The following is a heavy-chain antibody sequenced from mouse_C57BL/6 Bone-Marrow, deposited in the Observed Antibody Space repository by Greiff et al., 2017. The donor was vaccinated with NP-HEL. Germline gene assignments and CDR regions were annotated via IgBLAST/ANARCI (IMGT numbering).Heavy chain of an antibody. CDR2: INPNNGGT. Sequence: EVQLQQSGPELVKPGASVKISCKASGYTFTDYYMNWVKQSHGKSLEWIGDINPNNGGTSYNQKFKGKATLTVDKSSSTAYMELRSLTSEDSAVYYCARRDYGSPAWFAYWGQGTLVTVSA. D-gene: IGHD1-1*01. J-gene: IGHJ3*01. CDR1: GYTFTDYY. CDR3: ARRDYGSPAWFAY. V-gene: IGHV1-26*01.